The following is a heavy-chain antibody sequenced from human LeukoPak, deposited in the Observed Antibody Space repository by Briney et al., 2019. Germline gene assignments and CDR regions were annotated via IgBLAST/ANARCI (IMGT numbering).Heavy chain of an antibody. J-gene: IGHJ4*02. D-gene: IGHD3-22*01. CDR1: GYTFTSYG. CDR3: ARVDGYDSSGYTFDY. V-gene: IGHV1-18*01. CDR2: ISAYNGNT. Sequence: ASVKVSCKASGYTFTSYGISWVRQAPGQGLEWMGWISAYNGNTNYAQKLRGRVTMTTDTSTSTAYMELRSLRSDDTAVYYCARVDGYDSSGYTFDYWGQGTLVTVSS.